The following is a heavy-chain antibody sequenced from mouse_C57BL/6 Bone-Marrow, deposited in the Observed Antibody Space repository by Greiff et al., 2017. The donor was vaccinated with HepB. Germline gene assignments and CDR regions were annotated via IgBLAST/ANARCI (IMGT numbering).Heavy chain of an antibody. CDR3: ARRVYEGFAY. D-gene: IGHD1-1*01. CDR1: GYTFTSYG. CDR2: IYPRSGNT. J-gene: IGHJ3*01. Sequence: VHLVESGAELARPGASVKLSCKASGYTFTSYGISWVKQRTGQGLEWIGEIYPRSGNTYYNEKFKGKATLTADKSSSTAYMELRSLTSEDSAVYFCARRVYEGFAYWGQGTLVTVSA. V-gene: IGHV1-81*01.